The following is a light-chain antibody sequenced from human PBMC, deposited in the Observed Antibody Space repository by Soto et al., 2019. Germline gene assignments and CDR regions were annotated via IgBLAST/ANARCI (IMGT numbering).Light chain of an antibody. V-gene: IGLV2-14*01. CDR1: SSDVGAYNF. CDR2: EVS. CDR3: ASLTTNSLG. Sequence: QSALTQPASVSGSPGQSITISCTGTSSDVGAYNFVSWYQHHPDKAPKLMISEVSNRPSGVSDRFSGSKSGNTASLTISGIQAEDEADYDRASLTTNSLGFGKGTRSPX. J-gene: IGLJ1*01.